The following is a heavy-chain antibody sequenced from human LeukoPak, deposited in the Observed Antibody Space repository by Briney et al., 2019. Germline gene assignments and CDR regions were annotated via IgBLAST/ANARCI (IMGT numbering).Heavy chain of an antibody. CDR1: GFTFSSYA. D-gene: IGHD4-17*01. J-gene: IGHJ3*02. V-gene: IGHV3-30*02. CDR3: AKVEMGYGDSKAFDI. Sequence: HTGGSLRLSCAASGFTFSSYAMSWVRQAPGKGLEWVAFIRYDGSNKYYADSVKGRFTISRDNSKNTLYLQMNSLRAEDTAVYYCAKVEMGYGDSKAFDIWGQGTMVTVSS. CDR2: IRYDGSNK.